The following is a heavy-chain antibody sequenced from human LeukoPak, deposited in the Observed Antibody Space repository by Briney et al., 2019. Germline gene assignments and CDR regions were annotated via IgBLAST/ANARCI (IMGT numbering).Heavy chain of an antibody. CDR2: IYYSGST. V-gene: IGHV4-59*01. CDR1: GGSISSYY. Sequence: SETLSLTCTVSGGSISSYYWSWIRQPPGKGLEWIGYIYYSGSTNYNPSLKSRVTISVDTSKNQFSLKLSSVTAADTAVYYCARRIGDYSFDYWGQGTLVTVSS. CDR3: ARRIGDYSFDY. J-gene: IGHJ4*02. D-gene: IGHD3-10*01.